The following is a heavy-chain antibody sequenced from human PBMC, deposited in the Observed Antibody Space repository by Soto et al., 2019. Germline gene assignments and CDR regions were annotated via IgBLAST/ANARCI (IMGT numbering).Heavy chain of an antibody. D-gene: IGHD4-17*01. J-gene: IGHJ4*02. V-gene: IGHV4-59*01. CDR3: ARAYGDYSLDY. Sequence: SETLSLTCTVSGGSITSYYWSWIRQPPGKGLEWIGYIYYTGSTAYNPSLKSRVTISVDTSKTQFSLKWSSVTAADTAVYYCARAYGDYSLDYWGRGTLVTVSS. CDR2: IYYTGST. CDR1: GGSITSYY.